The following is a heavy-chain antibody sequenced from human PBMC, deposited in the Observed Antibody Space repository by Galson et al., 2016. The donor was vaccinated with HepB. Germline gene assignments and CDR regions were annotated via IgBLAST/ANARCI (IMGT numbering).Heavy chain of an antibody. J-gene: IGHJ6*03. CDR3: ATGIVVAGKMYYYYMDV. D-gene: IGHD2-21*01. CDR2: IYHTEST. CDR1: GASISGTEYY. V-gene: IGHV4-39*01. Sequence: ETLSLTCSVSGASISGTEYYWGWVRQPPRRGLEWIGSIYHTESTYYNPSLESRVTISMDTSKNQLSLRLNSVAAADTGVYYCATGIVVAGKMYYYYMDVWGKGTTVTVSS.